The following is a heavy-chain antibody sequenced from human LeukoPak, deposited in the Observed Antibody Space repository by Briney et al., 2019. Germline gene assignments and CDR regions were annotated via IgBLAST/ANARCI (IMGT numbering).Heavy chain of an antibody. CDR3: AAGTAADY. J-gene: IGHJ4*02. D-gene: IGHD6-13*01. CDR1: GIPFSDFY. Sequence: GGSLRLSCVVSGIPFSDFYMDWIRQAPGKGLEWISYISSSSSYTDYAESVKGRFTISRDNAKSALYLEMNDLRVEDTAVYYCAAGTAADYWGQGTLVIVSS. V-gene: IGHV3-11*03. CDR2: ISSSSSYT.